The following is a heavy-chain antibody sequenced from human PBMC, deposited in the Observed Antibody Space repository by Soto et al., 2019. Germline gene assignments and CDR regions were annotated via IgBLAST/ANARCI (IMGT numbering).Heavy chain of an antibody. CDR1: GYSFTSYW. CDR2: IYPGDSDT. D-gene: IGHD6-13*01. J-gene: IGHJ6*02. V-gene: IGHV5-51*01. CDR3: ARPRSSSRNYYGMDV. Sequence: GESLKISCKGSGYSFTSYWIGWVRQMPGKGLEWMGIIYPGDSDTRYSPSFQGQVTFSADKSISTAYLQWSSLKASDTAMYYCARPRSSSRNYYGMDVWGQGTTVTV.